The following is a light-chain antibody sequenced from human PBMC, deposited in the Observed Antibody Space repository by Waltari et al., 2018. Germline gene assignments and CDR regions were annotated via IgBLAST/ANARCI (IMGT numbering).Light chain of an antibody. CDR3: NSRDSSGNHHVV. Sequence: SSELTQDPAVSVALGQTVRITCQGDSLRSYYASWYQQKPGQAPVLVIYGKNNRPSGIPDRCSGSSSGNPASLTITGAQAEDEADYYCNSRDSSGNHHVVFGGGTKLTVL. CDR2: GKN. J-gene: IGLJ2*01. V-gene: IGLV3-19*01. CDR1: SLRSYY.